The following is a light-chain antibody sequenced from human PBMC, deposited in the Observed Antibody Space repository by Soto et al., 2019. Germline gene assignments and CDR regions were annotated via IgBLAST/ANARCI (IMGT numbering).Light chain of an antibody. Sequence: VLTQPPSVSGAPGQRVAISCTGSSSNIGAEYDVHWYQQLPGTAPKRLIYGDNNRPSGVPDRFSGSKSGTSASLAITGLQPGDEADYYCQSYDSSLTTFVFGTGTKVTVL. J-gene: IGLJ1*01. CDR3: QSYDSSLTTFV. CDR2: GDN. CDR1: SSNIGAEYD. V-gene: IGLV1-40*01.